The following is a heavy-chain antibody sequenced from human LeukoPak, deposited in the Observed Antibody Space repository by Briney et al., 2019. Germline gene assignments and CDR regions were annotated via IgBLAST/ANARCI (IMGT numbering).Heavy chain of an antibody. CDR1: GFAFSSYA. D-gene: IGHD4-17*01. V-gene: IGHV3-23*01. Sequence: GGSLRLSCAASGFAFSSYAMSWVRQAPGKGLEWVSAISGSDYSTYYADSVKGRFTISRDTSKNTLYLQMNSLRAEDTAVYYCAKLAVTTFHYFDYWGQGTLVTVSS. CDR2: ISGSDYST. CDR3: AKLAVTTFHYFDY. J-gene: IGHJ4*02.